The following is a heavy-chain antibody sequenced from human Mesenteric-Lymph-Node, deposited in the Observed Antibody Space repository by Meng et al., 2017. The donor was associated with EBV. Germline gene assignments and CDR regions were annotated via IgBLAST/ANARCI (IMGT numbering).Heavy chain of an antibody. CDR2: INSDGSMT. J-gene: IGHJ4*02. D-gene: IGHD6-19*01. Sequence: QLVESGGGLFQPGGSLRLSCAASGFTFNIYWMDWVRQPPGKGLVWVSRINSDGSMTNYADSVKGRFTISRDNAKNTLYLQMNSLRAEDTAVYYCARDLGSGGYGPLWGQGSLVTVSS. CDR3: ARDLGSGGYGPL. V-gene: IGHV3-74*01. CDR1: GFTFNIYW.